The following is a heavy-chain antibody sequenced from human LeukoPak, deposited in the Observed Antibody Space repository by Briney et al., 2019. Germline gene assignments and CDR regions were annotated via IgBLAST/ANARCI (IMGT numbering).Heavy chain of an antibody. CDR2: IIVIVGST. V-gene: IGHV3-23*01. J-gene: IGHJ5*02. CDR1: GFTFSSYA. CDR3: AKQNIVGATPTKYNWFDP. Sequence: GGSLRLSCAASGFTFSSYAMSWVRQTPGKGLEWVSAIIVIVGSTYSADSVKGRFTISRDNSKNTLYLQMNSLRAEDTDVYYCAKQNIVGATPTKYNWFDPWGQGTLVTVSS. D-gene: IGHD1-26*01.